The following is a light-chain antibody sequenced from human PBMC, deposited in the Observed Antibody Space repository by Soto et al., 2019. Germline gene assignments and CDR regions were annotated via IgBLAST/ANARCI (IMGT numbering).Light chain of an antibody. CDR2: DVS. Sequence: HSALTQPASVSGSPGQSITISCIGANRDVSSYNFVSWYQQHPGKAPKLIIFDVSDRPSGVSHRFSGSKSGNTASLTISGLQAEDEADYYCSSYTTSSTYVFGTGTKLTVL. J-gene: IGLJ1*01. CDR3: SSYTTSSTYV. CDR1: NRDVSSYNF. V-gene: IGLV2-14*03.